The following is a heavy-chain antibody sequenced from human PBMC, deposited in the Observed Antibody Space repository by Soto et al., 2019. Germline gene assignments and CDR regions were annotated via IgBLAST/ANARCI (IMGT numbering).Heavy chain of an antibody. CDR2: VSHDGRNT. CDR1: GFTFSDYA. CDR3: AKGGRQWLVRSDFTY. D-gene: IGHD6-19*01. J-gene: IGHJ4*02. Sequence: VQLVESGGGVVQPGRSLRLSCAASGFTFSDYAMHWVRQAPGKGLEWVAVVSHDGRNTHYADSVKGRFTISRDSSKNKVSLEMTSLRAEDTAPYYCAKGGRQWLVRSDFTYWGQGALVTVSS. V-gene: IGHV3-30*18.